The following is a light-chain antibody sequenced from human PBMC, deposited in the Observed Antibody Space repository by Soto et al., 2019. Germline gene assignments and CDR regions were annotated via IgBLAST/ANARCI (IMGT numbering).Light chain of an antibody. Sequence: EIVLTQSPGTLSLSPGDRATLSCRASQSVSSSYLAWHQHKPGQTPMIIIYGASDRSTGIPDRFSVSGSGTDFTRTISRLEPEDCAVYYSQHQGSSPYTFGQGTKLEIK. CDR2: GAS. CDR1: QSVSSSY. CDR3: QHQGSSPYT. V-gene: IGKV3-20*01. J-gene: IGKJ2*01.